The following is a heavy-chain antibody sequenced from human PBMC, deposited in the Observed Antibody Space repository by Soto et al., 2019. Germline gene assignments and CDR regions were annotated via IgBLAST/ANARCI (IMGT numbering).Heavy chain of an antibody. D-gene: IGHD6-13*01. CDR3: AKDHRSMATAGTFDY. Sequence: QVQLVESGGGVVQPGRSLRLSCAASGFTFSGYGMHWVRQAPGTGLEWVAVISYDGSHEYYADSVKGRFTISRDNSKNTLYLQMNSLRPEDTALYYCAKDHRSMATAGTFDYWGQGTLVTVSS. CDR1: GFTFSGYG. V-gene: IGHV3-30*18. J-gene: IGHJ4*02. CDR2: ISYDGSHE.